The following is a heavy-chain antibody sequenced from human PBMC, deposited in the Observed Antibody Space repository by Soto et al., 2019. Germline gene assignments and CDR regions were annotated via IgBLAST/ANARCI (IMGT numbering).Heavy chain of an antibody. CDR1: GFTFSSYD. V-gene: IGHV3-13*01. CDR3: ARQIYDILTGQNVWFDP. Sequence: GGSLRLSCAASGFTFSSYDMHWVRQATGKGLEWVSAIGTAGDTYYPGSVKGRFTISRENAKNSLYLQMNSLRAEDTAVYYCARQIYDILTGQNVWFDPWGQETLVTVSS. CDR2: IGTAGDT. J-gene: IGHJ5*02. D-gene: IGHD3-9*01.